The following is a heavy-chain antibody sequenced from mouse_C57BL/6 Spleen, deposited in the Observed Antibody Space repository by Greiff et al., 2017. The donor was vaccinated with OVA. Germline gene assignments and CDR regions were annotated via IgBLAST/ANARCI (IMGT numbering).Heavy chain of an antibody. CDR1: GFNIKNTY. Sequence: LVESVAELVRPGASVKLSCTASGFNIKNTYMHWVKQRPEQGLEWIGRIDPANGNTKYAPKFQGKATITADTSSNTAYLQLSSLTSEDTAIYYCARCGYYYGSSPYAMDYWGQGTSVTVSS. V-gene: IGHV14-3*01. J-gene: IGHJ4*01. CDR3: ARCGYYYGSSPYAMDY. D-gene: IGHD1-1*01. CDR2: IDPANGNT.